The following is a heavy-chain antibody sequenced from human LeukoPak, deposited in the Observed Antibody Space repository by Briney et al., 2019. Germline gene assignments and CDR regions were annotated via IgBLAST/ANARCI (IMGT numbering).Heavy chain of an antibody. Sequence: ASVKVSCKASGYTFTSYDINWVRQATGQGLEWMGWMNPNSGNTGYAQKFQGRVTMTRNTSISTAYMELSSLRSDDTAVYYCARGGYYYDSSGYYYFDYWGQGTLVTVSS. CDR3: ARGGYYYDSSGYYYFDY. J-gene: IGHJ4*02. D-gene: IGHD3-22*01. CDR2: MNPNSGNT. CDR1: GYTFTSYD. V-gene: IGHV1-8*01.